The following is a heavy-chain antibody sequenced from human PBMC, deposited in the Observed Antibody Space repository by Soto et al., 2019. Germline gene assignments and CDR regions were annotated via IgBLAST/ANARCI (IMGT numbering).Heavy chain of an antibody. D-gene: IGHD6-6*01. CDR1: GYSINSDYY. CDR3: VSSSSGEYYFDS. J-gene: IGHJ4*02. Sequence: SETLSLTCTVSGYSINSDYYWGWIRQPPGKGLDWIGSIYHTGSTYYNPPLKSRVTISVDTSKRQFSLNLSSVTAADTALYYCVSSSSGEYYFDSWGPGT. CDR2: IYHTGST. V-gene: IGHV4-38-2*02.